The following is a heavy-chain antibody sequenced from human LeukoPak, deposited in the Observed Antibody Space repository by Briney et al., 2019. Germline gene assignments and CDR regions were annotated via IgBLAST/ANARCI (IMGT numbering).Heavy chain of an antibody. J-gene: IGHJ6*03. V-gene: IGHV3-23*01. D-gene: IGHD2-21*02. CDR2: ISDGGDNT. CDR3: AKDLSPIVVVTAIPSYMDV. Sequence: GGSLRLSCVASGFTFSSYGMSWVRQAPGKGLEWVSSISDGGDNTNYADSVKGRFTISRDNSKNTLYLQMNSLRAEDTAVYYCAKDLSPIVVVTAIPSYMDVWGKGTTVTVSS. CDR1: GFTFSSYG.